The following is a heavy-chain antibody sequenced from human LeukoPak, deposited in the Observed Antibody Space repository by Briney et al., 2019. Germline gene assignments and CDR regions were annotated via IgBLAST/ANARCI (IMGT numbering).Heavy chain of an antibody. CDR2: INHSGST. D-gene: IGHD3-22*01. CDR1: GGSFSGYY. J-gene: IGHJ5*02. V-gene: IGHV4-34*01. Sequence: SETLSLTCAVYGGSFSGYYWSWIRQPPGKGLEWIGEINHSGSTNYNPSLKSRVTISVDTSKNQFSLNLSSVTAADTAVYYCARGSKYYYDSSGFPNWFDPWGQGTLVTVSS. CDR3: ARGSKYYYDSSGFPNWFDP.